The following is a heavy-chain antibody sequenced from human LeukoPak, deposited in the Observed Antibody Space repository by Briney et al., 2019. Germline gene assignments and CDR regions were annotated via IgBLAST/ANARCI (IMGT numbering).Heavy chain of an antibody. Sequence: PGGSLRLSCAASGFTFSSYSMNWVRQAPGKGLEWVSSISSSSSYIYYADSVKGRFTISRDNSKSTLYLQMNSLRAEDTAVYYCARAGPNPRTAGLRNWGQGTLVTVSS. CDR2: ISSSSSYI. CDR1: GFTFSSYS. J-gene: IGHJ4*02. CDR3: ARAGPNPRTAGLRN. D-gene: IGHD1-14*01. V-gene: IGHV3-21*01.